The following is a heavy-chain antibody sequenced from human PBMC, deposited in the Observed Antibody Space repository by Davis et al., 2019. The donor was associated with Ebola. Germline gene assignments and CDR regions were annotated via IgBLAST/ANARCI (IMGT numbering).Heavy chain of an antibody. Sequence: GESLKISCAASGFTFSSYSMNWVRQAPGKGLEWVSSISSSSSYIYYADSVKGRFTISRDNAKNSLYLQMNSLRAEDTAVYYCARDQDFGVVIRYGMDVWGQGTTVTVSS. J-gene: IGHJ6*02. V-gene: IGHV3-21*04. CDR2: ISSSSSYI. CDR3: ARDQDFGVVIRYGMDV. D-gene: IGHD3-3*01. CDR1: GFTFSSYS.